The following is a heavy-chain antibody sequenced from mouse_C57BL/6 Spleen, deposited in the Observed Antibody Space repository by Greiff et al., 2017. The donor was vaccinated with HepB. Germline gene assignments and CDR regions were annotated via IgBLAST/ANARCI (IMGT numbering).Heavy chain of an antibody. V-gene: IGHV1-61*01. Sequence: QVQLQQPGAELVRPGSSVKLSCKASGYTFTSYWMDWVKQRPGQGLEWIGNIYPSDSETNYNQKFKDKATLTVDKSSSTAYMQLSSLTSEDSAVYYCARRGYDYPYAMDYWGQGTSVTVSS. J-gene: IGHJ4*01. D-gene: IGHD2-4*01. CDR1: GYTFTSYW. CDR3: ARRGYDYPYAMDY. CDR2: IYPSDSET.